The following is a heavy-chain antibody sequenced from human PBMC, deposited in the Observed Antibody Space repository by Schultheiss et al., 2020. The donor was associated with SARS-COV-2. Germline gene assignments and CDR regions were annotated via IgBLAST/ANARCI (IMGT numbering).Heavy chain of an antibody. CDR2: IHPGDSDI. V-gene: IGHV5-51*01. J-gene: IGHJ6*02. CDR3: AAPGKGRSYYYYGMDV. Sequence: GESLKISCKGSGYIFASYWIGWVRQMPGKGLEWMGIIHPGDSDIRYRPSFEGHVTISADKSISTAYLQWSSLEASDTAMYYCAAPGKGRSYYYYGMDVWGQGTTVTVSS. CDR1: GYIFASYW. D-gene: IGHD3-10*01.